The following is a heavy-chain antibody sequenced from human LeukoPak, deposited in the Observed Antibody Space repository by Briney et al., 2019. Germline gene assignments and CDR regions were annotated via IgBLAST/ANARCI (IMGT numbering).Heavy chain of an antibody. CDR2: ISGSGGST. J-gene: IGHJ6*02. D-gene: IGHD3-10*01. CDR3: AKGGYYGSGRFPYYYGMDV. V-gene: IGHV3-23*01. CDR1: GFTFSDYY. Sequence: GGSLRLSCAASGFTFSDYYMGWIRQAPGKGLEWVSAISGSGGSTYYADSVKGRFTISRDNSKNTLYLQMNSLRAEDTAVYYCAKGGYYGSGRFPYYYGMDVWGQGTTVTVSS.